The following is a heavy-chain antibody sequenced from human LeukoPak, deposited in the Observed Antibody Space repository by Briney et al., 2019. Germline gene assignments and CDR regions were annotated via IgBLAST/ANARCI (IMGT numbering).Heavy chain of an antibody. Sequence: SVKVSCKASGGTFSSYTISWVRQAPGQGLEWMGRIIPILGIANYAQKFQGRVTITADKSTSTAYMELSSLRSEDTAVYYCAKVRCTDDACYYRVWYFDYWGQGTLVTVSS. D-gene: IGHD2-8*01. CDR1: GGTFSSYT. CDR2: IIPILGIA. V-gene: IGHV1-69*02. CDR3: AKVRCTDDACYYRVWYFDY. J-gene: IGHJ4*02.